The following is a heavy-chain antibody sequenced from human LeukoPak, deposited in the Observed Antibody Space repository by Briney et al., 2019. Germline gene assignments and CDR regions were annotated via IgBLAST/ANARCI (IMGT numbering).Heavy chain of an antibody. CDR2: TYTRGNS. J-gene: IGHJ3*02. CDR1: GFDVSSHH. V-gene: IGHV3-53*01. D-gene: IGHD3-22*01. CDR3: ARGGRGSAAVVAPRSFDI. Sequence: GGSLRLSCAASGFDVSSHHMVWVRQAPGKGLEWVSVTYTRGNSYYTDSVKGRFIISRDTSKNTMDLQMYSLRPEDSALYFCARGGRGSAAVVAPRSFDIWGQGTMVAVSS.